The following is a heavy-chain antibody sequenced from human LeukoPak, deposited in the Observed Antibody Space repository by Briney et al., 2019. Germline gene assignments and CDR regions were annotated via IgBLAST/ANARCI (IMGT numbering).Heavy chain of an antibody. J-gene: IGHJ4*02. CDR2: IYHSGST. CDR1: GYSISSGYY. V-gene: IGHV4-38-2*01. Sequence: PSETLSLTCAVSGYSISSGYYWGWIRQPPGKGLEWIGSIYHSGSTYYNPSLKSRVTMSVDTSKNQFSLELSSVTAADTAVYYCARFVGGNYYDSSGYADYWGQGTLVTVSS. CDR3: ARFVGGNYYDSSGYADY. D-gene: IGHD3-22*01.